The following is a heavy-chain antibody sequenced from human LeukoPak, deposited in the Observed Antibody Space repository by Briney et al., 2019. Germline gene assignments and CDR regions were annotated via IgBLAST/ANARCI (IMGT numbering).Heavy chain of an antibody. CDR1: GFTFSSYA. D-gene: IGHD3-10*01. CDR2: ISGSGGST. J-gene: IGHJ4*02. CDR3: AKDFPFEPYGSGSPSVAY. Sequence: GGSLRLSCAASGFTFSSYAMSWVRQAPGKGLEWVSAISGSGGSTYYADSVKGRFTISRDNSKNTLYLQMNSLRAEDTAVYYCAKDFPFEPYGSGSPSVAYWGQGILVTVSS. V-gene: IGHV3-23*01.